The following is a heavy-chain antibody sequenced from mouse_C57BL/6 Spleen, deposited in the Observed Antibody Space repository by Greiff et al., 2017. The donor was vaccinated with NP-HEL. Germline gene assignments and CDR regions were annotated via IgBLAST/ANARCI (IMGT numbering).Heavy chain of an antibody. CDR2: INPNNVGT. CDR1: GYTFTDYY. V-gene: IGHV1-26*01. J-gene: IGHJ4*01. D-gene: IGHD2-5*01. Sequence: EVQLQQSGPELVKPGASVKISCKASGYTFTDYYMNWVKQSHGKSLEWIGDINPNNVGTSYNQKFKSKATLTVDKSSSTAYMELLSLTSEDSAFYYGEGSNTGMEYWGQGTAVTVSS. CDR3: EGSNTGMEY.